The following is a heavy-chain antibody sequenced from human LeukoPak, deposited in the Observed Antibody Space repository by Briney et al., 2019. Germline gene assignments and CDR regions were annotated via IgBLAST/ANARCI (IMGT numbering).Heavy chain of an antibody. D-gene: IGHD1-26*01. CDR3: ARDPYSGNYGTYYYYYMDV. V-gene: IGHV3-21*01. J-gene: IGHJ6*03. Sequence: GGSLRLSCADSGFTFSNYNMNWVRQAPGKAMEWVSSITSSGTYTFYADSVKGRFTISRDNAKNSLYLQMDSLGPEDTAVYYCARDPYSGNYGTYYYYYMDVWGKGTSVTITS. CDR1: GFTFSNYN. CDR2: ITSSGTYT.